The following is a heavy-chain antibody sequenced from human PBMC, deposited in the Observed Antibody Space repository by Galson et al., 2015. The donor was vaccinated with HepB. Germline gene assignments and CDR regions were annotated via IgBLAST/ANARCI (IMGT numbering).Heavy chain of an antibody. Sequence: SLRLSCATSGFTFGDYAMSWFRQAPGKGLEWVGFIRHKGYGGTAEYAASVKARFSISRDDSESIAYLQMDSLKTDDTAVYYCTRESGGGSDDWGQGTLGTVSS. CDR2: IRHKGYGGTA. D-gene: IGHD2-15*01. CDR3: TRESGGGSDD. CDR1: GFTFGDYA. V-gene: IGHV3-49*03. J-gene: IGHJ4*02.